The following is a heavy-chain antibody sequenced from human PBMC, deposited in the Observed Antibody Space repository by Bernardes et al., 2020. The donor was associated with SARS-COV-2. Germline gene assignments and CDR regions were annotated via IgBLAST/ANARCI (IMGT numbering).Heavy chain of an antibody. V-gene: IGHV3-48*03. Sequence: GGSLRLSCAASGFTFSSYEMNWVRQAPGKGLEWVSYISSSGSTIYYADSVKGRFTISRDNAKNSLYLQMNSLRAEDTAVYYCARSVGANLLDYWGQGTLVTVSS. CDR3: ARSVGANLLDY. CDR1: GFTFSSYE. CDR2: ISSSGSTI. J-gene: IGHJ4*02. D-gene: IGHD1-26*01.